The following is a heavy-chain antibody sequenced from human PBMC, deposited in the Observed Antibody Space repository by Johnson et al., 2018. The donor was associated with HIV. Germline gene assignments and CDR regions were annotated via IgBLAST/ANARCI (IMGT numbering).Heavy chain of an antibody. J-gene: IGHJ3*02. Sequence: DGGNKYYAESVKGRFTISRDNSKNTLYLQMNSLRAEDTAVFYCARLAAYDAFDIWGQGTMVTVSS. V-gene: IGHV3-30*07. CDR3: ARLAAYDAFDI. D-gene: IGHD6-25*01. CDR2: DGGNK.